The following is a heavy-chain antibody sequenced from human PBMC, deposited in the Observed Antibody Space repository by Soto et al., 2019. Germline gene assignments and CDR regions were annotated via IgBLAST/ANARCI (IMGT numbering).Heavy chain of an antibody. D-gene: IGHD3-10*01. Sequence: ASVKVSCKASGYTFTTYDITWVRQAPGQGLEWMGWISRNNGNTNYAQKVQGRVTMTTDTSTSTAYMELRSLRSDDTAVYYCARGGSGSGYDYWGQGTLVTVSS. CDR3: ARGGSGSGYDY. CDR2: ISRNNGNT. V-gene: IGHV1-18*01. CDR1: GYTFTTYD. J-gene: IGHJ4*02.